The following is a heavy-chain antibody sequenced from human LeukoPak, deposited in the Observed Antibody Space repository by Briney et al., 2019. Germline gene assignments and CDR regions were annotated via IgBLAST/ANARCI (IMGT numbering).Heavy chain of an antibody. J-gene: IGHJ5*02. V-gene: IGHV4-59*01. Sequence: HPSETLSLTCAVYGGSFSGYYWSWIRQSPGKGLEWIGYIYYSGNTNYNPSLKSRVTISVDTSKNQFSLKLSSVTAADTAVYYCARGIIVGATWGENDNWFDPWGQGTLVTVSS. CDR2: IYYSGNT. CDR3: ARGIIVGATWGENDNWFDP. CDR1: GGSFSGYY. D-gene: IGHD1-26*01.